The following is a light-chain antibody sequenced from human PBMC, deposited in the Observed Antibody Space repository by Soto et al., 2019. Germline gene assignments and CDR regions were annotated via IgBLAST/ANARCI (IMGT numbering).Light chain of an antibody. CDR3: PHYGSSPPYT. J-gene: IGKJ2*01. CDR2: GAS. CDR1: QTVSNNY. V-gene: IGKV3-20*01. Sequence: EIVLTQSPDTLSLSPGERATVSCRASQTVSNNYLAWYQQKPGQAPRLLLYGASTRPTGIPDRFSGSGSGTDFTLTISRLEPEDFAVYYCPHYGSSPPYTFGQGTKLDIK.